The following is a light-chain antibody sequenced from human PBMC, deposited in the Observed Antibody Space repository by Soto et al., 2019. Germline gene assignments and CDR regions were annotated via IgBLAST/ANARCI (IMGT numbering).Light chain of an antibody. CDR2: IND. CDR1: SSNIGSYT. Sequence: QAVLTQPPSASGTPGQRVTISCSGSSSNIGSYTVNWYQQLPGAAPKLLIYINDQRPSGVPDRFSGSKSGTSASLAISGLQSEDEADYYCAAWDDSLTGVVFGGGTKLTVL. J-gene: IGLJ2*01. CDR3: AAWDDSLTGVV. V-gene: IGLV1-44*01.